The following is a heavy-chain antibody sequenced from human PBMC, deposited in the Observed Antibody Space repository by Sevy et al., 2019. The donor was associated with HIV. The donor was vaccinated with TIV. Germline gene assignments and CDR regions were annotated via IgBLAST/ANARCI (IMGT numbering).Heavy chain of an antibody. CDR1: GFTVNDKY. CDR3: VSLFLSYRSGWSYFDY. D-gene: IGHD6-19*01. J-gene: IGHJ4*02. CDR2: IFSSGST. V-gene: IGHV3-66*02. Sequence: GGSLRLSCAISGFTVNDKYIIWVRQAPGKGLEWVSVIFSSGSTYYADSAKGRFTISRDNSKNTVDLQMNSVMVEDTAVYYCVSLFLSYRSGWSYFDYWGQGTLVTVSS.